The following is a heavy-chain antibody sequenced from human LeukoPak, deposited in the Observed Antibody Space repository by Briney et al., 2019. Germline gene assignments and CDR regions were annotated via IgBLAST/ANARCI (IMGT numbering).Heavy chain of an antibody. V-gene: IGHV3-30*04. D-gene: IGHD4-17*01. CDR1: GFTFSSYA. Sequence: GGSLRLSCAASGFTFSSYAMHWVRQAPGKGLEWVAVISYDGSNKYYADSVRGRFTISRDNSKNTLYLQMNSLRAEDTAVYYCARGAWSVTTGNWFDPWGQGTLVTVSS. CDR3: ARGAWSVTTGNWFDP. CDR2: ISYDGSNK. J-gene: IGHJ5*02.